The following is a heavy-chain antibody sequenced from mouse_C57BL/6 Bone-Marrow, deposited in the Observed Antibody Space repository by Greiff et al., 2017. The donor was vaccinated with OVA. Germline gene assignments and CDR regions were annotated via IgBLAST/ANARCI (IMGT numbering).Heavy chain of an antibody. CDR1: GYTFTDYN. Sequence: EVKLQESGPELVKPGASVKMSCKASGYTFTDYNMHWVKQSHGKSLEWIGYINPNNGGTSYNQKFKGKATLTVNKSSSTAYMELRSLTSEDSAVYYCARGGGYGNYVRYWYFDVWGTGTTVTVSS. V-gene: IGHV1-22*01. J-gene: IGHJ1*03. CDR2: INPNNGGT. D-gene: IGHD2-10*02. CDR3: ARGGGYGNYVRYWYFDV.